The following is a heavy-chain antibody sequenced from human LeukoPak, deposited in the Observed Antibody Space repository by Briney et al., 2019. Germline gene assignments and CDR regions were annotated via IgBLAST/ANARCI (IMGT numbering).Heavy chain of an antibody. CDR2: IWYDGTDT. D-gene: IGHD3-3*01. Sequence: GGSLRPSCVASGFTFSRFNMHWVRQAPGKGLEWVALIWYDGTDTFYADAVRGRFTISRDDSKNTVYLQMNSLRAEDTAFYYCARGFLDFDFWGHGTLVTVSS. CDR1: GFTFSRFN. CDR3: ARGFLDFDF. J-gene: IGHJ4*01. V-gene: IGHV3-33*01.